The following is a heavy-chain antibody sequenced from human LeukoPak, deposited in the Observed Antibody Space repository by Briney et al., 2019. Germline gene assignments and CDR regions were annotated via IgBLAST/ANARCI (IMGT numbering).Heavy chain of an antibody. CDR2: ISYDGSNK. CDR3: ARDSLSGSYNY. CDR1: GFTFSSYA. V-gene: IGHV3-30-3*01. Sequence: GGSLRLSCAASGFTFSSYAMHWVRQAPGKGLEWVAVISYDGSNKYYADSVKGRFTISGDNSKNTLYLQMNSLRAEDTAVYYCARDSLSGSYNYWGQGTLVTVSS. J-gene: IGHJ4*02. D-gene: IGHD1-26*01.